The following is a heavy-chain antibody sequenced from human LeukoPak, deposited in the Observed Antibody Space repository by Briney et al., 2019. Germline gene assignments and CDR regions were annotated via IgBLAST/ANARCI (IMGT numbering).Heavy chain of an antibody. V-gene: IGHV1-69*01. CDR2: IIPIFGTA. J-gene: IGHJ4*02. Sequence: GGSLRLSCAASGFTFSSSAISWVRQAPGQGLEWMGGIIPIFGTANYAQKFQGRVTVTADESTSTAYMELSSLRSEDTAVYYCARDVYCSSTTCSYYFDYWGQGTLVTVSS. CDR3: ARDVYCSSTTCSYYFDY. CDR1: GFTFSSSA. D-gene: IGHD2-2*01.